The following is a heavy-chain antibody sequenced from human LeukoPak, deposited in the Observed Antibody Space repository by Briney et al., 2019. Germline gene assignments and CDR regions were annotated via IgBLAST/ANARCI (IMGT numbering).Heavy chain of an antibody. CDR1: GYTFTSYD. V-gene: IGHV1-2*02. CDR3: ARDWEQIFGVVIRDYFDY. CDR2: INPNSGGT. J-gene: IGHJ4*02. D-gene: IGHD3-3*01. Sequence: GASVKVSCKASGYTFTSYDINWVRQATGQGLEWMGWINPNSGGTNYAQKFQGRVTMTRDTSISTAYMELSRLRSDDTAVYYCARDWEQIFGVVIRDYFDYWGQGTLVTVSS.